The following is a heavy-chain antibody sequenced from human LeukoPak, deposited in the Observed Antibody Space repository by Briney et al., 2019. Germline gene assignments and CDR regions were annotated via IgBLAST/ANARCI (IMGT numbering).Heavy chain of an antibody. V-gene: IGHV3-23*01. Sequence: PGGSLRLSCAASGFTFSNYAMNWVRQAPGRGLEWVSAISGSGGSTYYADSVKGRFTISRDNSKNTLYLQMNSLRDEDTALYYCAKAGIGVVGYFDYWGQGTLVTVSS. J-gene: IGHJ4*02. CDR2: ISGSGGST. CDR3: AKAGIGVVGYFDY. D-gene: IGHD6-19*01. CDR1: GFTFSNYA.